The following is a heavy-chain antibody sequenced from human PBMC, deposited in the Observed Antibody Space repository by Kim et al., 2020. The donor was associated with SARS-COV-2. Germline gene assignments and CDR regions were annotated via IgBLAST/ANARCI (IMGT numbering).Heavy chain of an antibody. Sequence: GGSLRLSCAASGFTFSSYGMHWVRQAPDKGLEWVAVIWYDGSNKYYADSVKGRFTISRDNSKNTLYLQMNSLRAEDTAVYYCARGGYSYGYYLGQGTLVTVSS. D-gene: IGHD5-18*01. CDR2: IWYDGSNK. V-gene: IGHV3-33*01. CDR1: GFTFSSYG. CDR3: ARGGYSYGYY. J-gene: IGHJ4*02.